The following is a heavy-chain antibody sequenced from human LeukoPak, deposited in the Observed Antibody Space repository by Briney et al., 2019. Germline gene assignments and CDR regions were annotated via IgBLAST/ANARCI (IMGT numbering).Heavy chain of an antibody. CDR2: MNPNSGNT. CDR3: ARARYPPRAARYYYYMDV. CDR1: GYTFTSYD. V-gene: IGHV1-8*03. Sequence: ASVKVSCKASGYTFTSYDINWVRQATGQGLEWMGWMNPNSGNTGYAQKFQGRVTITRNTSISTAYMELSSLRSEDTAVYYCARARYPPRAARYYYYMDVWGKGTTVTVSS. D-gene: IGHD6-6*01. J-gene: IGHJ6*03.